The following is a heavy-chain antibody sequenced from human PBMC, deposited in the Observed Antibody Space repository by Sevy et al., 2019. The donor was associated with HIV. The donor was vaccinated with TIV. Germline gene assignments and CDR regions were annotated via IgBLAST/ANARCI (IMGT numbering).Heavy chain of an antibody. CDR2: ISYDGSNK. CDR3: ERDLRSDY. V-gene: IGHV3-30-3*01. CDR1: GFTFSSYA. Sequence: GGSLRLSCAASGFTFSSYAMHWVRQAPGKGLEWVAVISYDGSNKYYADSVKGRFTISRDNSKNTLYLQMNSLRAEDTAVYYCERDLRSDYWGQGTLVTVSS. J-gene: IGHJ4*02.